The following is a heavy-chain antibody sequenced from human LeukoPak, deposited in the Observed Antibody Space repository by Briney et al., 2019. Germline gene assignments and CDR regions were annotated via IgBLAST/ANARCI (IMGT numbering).Heavy chain of an antibody. CDR1: GGSISSSSHS. D-gene: IGHD6-13*01. CDR3: AQSLGSSNWIGNWFDP. J-gene: IGHJ5*02. Sequence: SETLSLTCTVFGGSISSSSHSWGWIRQPPGKGLEWTGSIYYTGRTYYNPSLKSRVTISVDTSKNQFSLKLSSVTAADTAVYYCAQSLGSSNWIGNWFDPWGQGTLVTVSS. CDR2: IYYTGRT. V-gene: IGHV4-39*01.